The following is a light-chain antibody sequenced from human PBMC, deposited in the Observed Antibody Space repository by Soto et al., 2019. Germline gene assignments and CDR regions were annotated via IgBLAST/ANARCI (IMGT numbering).Light chain of an antibody. CDR2: KAS. CDR1: QSISSW. Sequence: IQMTQSPSTLSASVGDRVTITCRASQSISSWLAWYQQKPGKAPKLLIYKASSLESGVPSRFSGSGSGTEFTLTISSLQPDDFATYYCQQLGTFGQGTKVEIK. J-gene: IGKJ1*01. CDR3: QQLGT. V-gene: IGKV1-5*03.